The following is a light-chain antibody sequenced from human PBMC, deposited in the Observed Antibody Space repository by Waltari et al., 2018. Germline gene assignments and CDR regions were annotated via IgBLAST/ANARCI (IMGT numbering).Light chain of an antibody. V-gene: IGKV1-39*01. Sequence: DIQMTQSPSSLSASVGDRVNITCRASKRIGTNLNWYQKKPGKAPKLLIYAASSLQSGVPSRFSGSGSGTDFTLTISSLQPEDYATFYCQQSYIIPPLTFGCGTKVDI. CDR1: KRIGTN. CDR3: QQSYIIPPLT. J-gene: IGKJ4*01. CDR2: AAS.